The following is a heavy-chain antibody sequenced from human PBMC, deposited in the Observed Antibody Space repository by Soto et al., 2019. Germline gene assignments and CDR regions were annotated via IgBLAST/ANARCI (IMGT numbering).Heavy chain of an antibody. CDR3: ARHFNIVVVPAATDYYYYYGMDV. CDR1: GGTFSSYA. Sequence: GASVKVSCKASGGTFSSYAISWVRQAPGQGLEWMGGIIPIFGTANYAQKFQGRVTITADESTSTAYMELSSLRSEDTAVYYCARHFNIVVVPAATDYYYYYGMDVWGQGTTVTVSS. J-gene: IGHJ6*02. CDR2: IIPIFGTA. D-gene: IGHD2-2*01. V-gene: IGHV1-69*13.